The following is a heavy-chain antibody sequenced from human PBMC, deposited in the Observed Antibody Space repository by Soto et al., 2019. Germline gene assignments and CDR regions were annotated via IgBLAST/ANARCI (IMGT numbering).Heavy chain of an antibody. Sequence: ASVKVSCKASGYTYNSYAINWVRQAPGQGLEWMGWITAYNGNTNYAQNLQGRVTMTTDTSTSTAYMELRSPRSDDTAVYYCASGYYGAGSDYSFDYWG. J-gene: IGHJ4*01. CDR1: GYTYNSYA. D-gene: IGHD3-10*01. CDR2: ITAYNGNT. CDR3: ASGYYGAGSDYSFDY. V-gene: IGHV1-18*01.